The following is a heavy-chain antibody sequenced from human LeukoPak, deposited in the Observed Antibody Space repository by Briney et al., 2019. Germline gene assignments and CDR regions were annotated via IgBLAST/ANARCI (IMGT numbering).Heavy chain of an antibody. CDR2: IYYSGST. D-gene: IGHD5-18*01. Sequence: PSETLSLTCTVSGGSISSYYWSWIRQPPGKGLEWIGYIYYSGSTNHNPSLKSRVTISVDTSKNQFSLKLSSVTAADTAVYYCARGARGYSYGADYWGQGTLVTVSS. CDR1: GGSISSYY. CDR3: ARGARGYSYGADY. J-gene: IGHJ4*02. V-gene: IGHV4-59*01.